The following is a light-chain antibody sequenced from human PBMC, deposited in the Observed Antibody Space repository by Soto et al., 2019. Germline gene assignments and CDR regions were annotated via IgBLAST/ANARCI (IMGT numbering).Light chain of an antibody. CDR3: STWDDSLTDVV. J-gene: IGLJ2*01. Sequence: QSVLTQPPSASGTPGQRVTISCSGSRSNIGGNNVEWYQQLPGTAPKLLIYSNSQRPSGVPERFSGSKSGTSASLAISGLQSEDEADYYCSTWDDSLTDVVFGGGTKLTVL. CDR2: SNS. V-gene: IGLV1-44*01. CDR1: RSNIGGNN.